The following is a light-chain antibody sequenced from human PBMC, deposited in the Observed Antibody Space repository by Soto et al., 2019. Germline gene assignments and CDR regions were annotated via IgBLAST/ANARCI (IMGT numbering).Light chain of an antibody. Sequence: EIVLTQSPATLSLSPGERATLSCRASQRVNNYLAWYQQKPGQAPRLLIYDASNRATGIPARFSGSGSGTDFTLTISSLEPEDFAVYYCPQRSIWPPLTFGGGTKVEIK. J-gene: IGKJ4*01. CDR1: QRVNNY. CDR2: DAS. CDR3: PQRSIWPPLT. V-gene: IGKV3-11*01.